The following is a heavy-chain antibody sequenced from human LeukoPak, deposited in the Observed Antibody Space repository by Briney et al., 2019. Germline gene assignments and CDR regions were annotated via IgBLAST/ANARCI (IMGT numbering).Heavy chain of an antibody. CDR3: ARHLRRGRPGPPFDY. CDR2: INPSRTT. J-gene: IGHJ4*02. CDR1: GGSFSIYS. D-gene: IGHD1-26*01. V-gene: IGHV4-34*01. Sequence: SETLSLTCAVYGGSFSIYSWSWIRQAPGKGLEWIGEINPSRTTTYSPSLKSRVTISLATSKSQSTLKLTAVTAADTAVYYCARHLRRGRPGPPFDYWGQGTLVTVS.